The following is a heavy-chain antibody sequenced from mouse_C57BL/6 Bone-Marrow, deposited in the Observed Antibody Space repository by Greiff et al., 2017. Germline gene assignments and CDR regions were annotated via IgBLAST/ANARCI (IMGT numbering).Heavy chain of an antibody. CDR3: SSFDGNYFDF. CDR2: IDPEIGDT. CDR1: GFNIKDDY. J-gene: IGHJ2*01. V-gene: IGHV14-4*01. D-gene: IGHD2-3*01. Sequence: VQLQQSGAELVRPGASVKLSCTASGFNIKDDYIHWVNQRPEQGLGWIGWIDPEIGDTEYASKFPGKATITSDTSSNTAYLQLSSLTSEDTAVYYCSSFDGNYFDFWGQGTPLTAAS.